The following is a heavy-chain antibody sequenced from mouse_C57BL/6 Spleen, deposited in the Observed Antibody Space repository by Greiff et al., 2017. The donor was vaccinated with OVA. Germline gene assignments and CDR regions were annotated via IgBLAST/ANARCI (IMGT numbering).Heavy chain of an antibody. CDR1: GYTFTDHI. CDR2: LYPVSGDT. J-gene: IGHJ2*01. D-gene: IGHD2-10*02. CDR3: GREGYGNFDLDY. Sequence: VQLQQSGAELASPGASVTLSCKASGYTFTDHIMNWVKKRPGQGLEWIGRLYPVSGDTKYKQQLMGKATFSVDRSSSTVYMVFDSLTSDYPAVYDCGREGYGNFDLDYWGQGTTLTVSS. V-gene: IGHV1-11*01.